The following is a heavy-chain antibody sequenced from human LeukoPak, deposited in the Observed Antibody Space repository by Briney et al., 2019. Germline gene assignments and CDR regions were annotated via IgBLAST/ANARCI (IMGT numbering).Heavy chain of an antibody. D-gene: IGHD3-10*01. Sequence: GGSLRLSCAASGFTFSSYAMSWVRQAPGKGLEGVSAISGSGGSTYYADSVKGRFTISRDNSKNTLYLQMNSLRAEDTAEYYCAQRQWLGELPRPFDIWGQGNMVTVSS. V-gene: IGHV3-23*01. CDR3: AQRQWLGELPRPFDI. CDR2: ISGSGGST. J-gene: IGHJ3*02. CDR1: GFTFSSYA.